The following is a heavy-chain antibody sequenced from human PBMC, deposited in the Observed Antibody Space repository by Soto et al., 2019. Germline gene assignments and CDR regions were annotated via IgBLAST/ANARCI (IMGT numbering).Heavy chain of an antibody. V-gene: IGHV4-59*08. CDR2: IYYSGST. CDR1: GGSISSYY. D-gene: IGHD1-26*01. J-gene: IGHJ5*02. CDR3: ARTGIVGATTRALRTYWFYP. Sequence: SETLSLTCTVSGGSISSYYWSWIRQPPGKGLEWIGYIYYSGSTNYNPSLKSRVTISVDTSKNQFSPKLSSVTAADTAVYYCARTGIVGATTRALRTYWFYPWGQGTLVTVSS.